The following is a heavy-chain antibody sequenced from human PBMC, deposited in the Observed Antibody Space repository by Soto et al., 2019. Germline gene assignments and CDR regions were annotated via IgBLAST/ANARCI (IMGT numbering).Heavy chain of an antibody. CDR3: ARVSHLGFCSSTRCDTDN. CDR2: IYYSGST. Sequence: SETLSLTCSGSGGSISRDVYCGNCILQHPGKGLEWIGYIYYSGSTDYNPSLESRVTISLDASKTRFSLDLSSVTAADTAVFYCARVSHLGFCSSTRCDTDNCGLGTLVLDSS. J-gene: IGHJ4*02. CDR1: GGSISRDVYC. D-gene: IGHD2-2*01. V-gene: IGHV4-30-4*08.